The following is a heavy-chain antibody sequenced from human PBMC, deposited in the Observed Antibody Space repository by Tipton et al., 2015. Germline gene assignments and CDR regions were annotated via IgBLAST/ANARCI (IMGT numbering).Heavy chain of an antibody. D-gene: IGHD6-19*01. V-gene: IGHV4-61*03. CDR3: GRDPGVGSGWSHQGDF. Sequence: TLSLTCTVSGGSVSSRTYYWSWIRQAPGKGLELIGYINYNGDTKYNPSLKSRVTISVDTSKSHFSLKLSSVTAADTAVYYCGRDPGVGSGWSHQGDFWGQGTLVTVSS. CDR2: INYNGDT. CDR1: GGSVSSRTYY. J-gene: IGHJ4*02.